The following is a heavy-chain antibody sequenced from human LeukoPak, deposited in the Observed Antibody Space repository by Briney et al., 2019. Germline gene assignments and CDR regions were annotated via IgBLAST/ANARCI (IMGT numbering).Heavy chain of an antibody. CDR2: MNPNSGNT. Sequence: ASVKVSCKASGFTFTSYDINWVRQAPGQGLEWMGWMNPNSGNTRYAQKVQGRITMTRDTSISTAYMELSGLRSEDTAVYYCARDLTGDYPFDYWGQGTLVTVSS. D-gene: IGHD4-17*01. V-gene: IGHV1-8*01. CDR1: GFTFTSYD. J-gene: IGHJ4*02. CDR3: ARDLTGDYPFDY.